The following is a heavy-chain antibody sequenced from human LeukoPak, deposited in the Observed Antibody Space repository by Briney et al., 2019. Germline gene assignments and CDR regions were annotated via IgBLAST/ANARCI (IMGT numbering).Heavy chain of an antibody. CDR3: ARGEWFGELGN. D-gene: IGHD3-10*01. J-gene: IGHJ4*02. Sequence: SETLSLTCTVSGGSISSSSYYWSWIRQPPGKGLEWIGYIYYSGSTNYNPSLKSRVTISVDTSKNQFSLKLSSVTAADTAVYYCARGEWFGELGNWGQGTLVTVSS. CDR2: IYYSGST. CDR1: GGSISSSSYY. V-gene: IGHV4-61*01.